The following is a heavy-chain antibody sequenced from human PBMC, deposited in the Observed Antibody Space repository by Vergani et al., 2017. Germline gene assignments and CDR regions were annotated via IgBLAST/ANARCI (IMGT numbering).Heavy chain of an antibody. J-gene: IGHJ6*02. CDR1: GITFWKFG. V-gene: IGHV3-9*01. Sequence: EVDLVESGGGLAQPGGSLRLSCEASGITFWKFGMHWVRHGPGKGLEWVSGISWNSGAVDYADSVRGRFTISRDNAKNSLYLQMNSLRAEDTAVYYCARTPDYGDYYYYGMDVWGQGTTVTVSS. D-gene: IGHD4-17*01. CDR2: ISWNSGAV. CDR3: ARTPDYGDYYYYGMDV.